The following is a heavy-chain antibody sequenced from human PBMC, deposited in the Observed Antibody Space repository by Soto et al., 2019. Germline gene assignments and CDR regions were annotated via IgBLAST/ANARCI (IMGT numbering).Heavy chain of an antibody. J-gene: IGHJ6*02. V-gene: IGHV4-39*02. D-gene: IGHD5-12*01. Sequence: SETLSLTCTVSGGSISSSTYYWGWMRQPPGKGLEWIASFFIGGNTYYNPSLKSRVTISVDTSKNQFSLKLSSVTAADTAVYYCARERRRDGYNSLDVWGQGTTVTVSS. CDR1: GGSISSSTYY. CDR2: FFIGGNT. CDR3: ARERRRDGYNSLDV.